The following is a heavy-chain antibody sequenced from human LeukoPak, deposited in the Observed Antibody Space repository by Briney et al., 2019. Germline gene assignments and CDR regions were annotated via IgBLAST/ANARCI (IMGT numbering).Heavy chain of an antibody. V-gene: IGHV3-30*02. CDR2: ISDDGRNK. J-gene: IGHJ3*02. Sequence: GGSVRLFCAACGFIFNTYDMHGLRQAPGKGGEGLTCISDDGRNKNYADSVKGRFTISRDNTKNSLYLQMNSLRAEDTAVYYCAKDGGSDPDSFDIWGKGTMVTVSS. CDR1: GFIFNTYD. CDR3: AKDGGSDPDSFDI. D-gene: IGHD2-15*01.